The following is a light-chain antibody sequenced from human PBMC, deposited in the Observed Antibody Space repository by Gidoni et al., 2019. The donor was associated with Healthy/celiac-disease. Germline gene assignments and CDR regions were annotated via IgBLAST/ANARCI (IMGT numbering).Light chain of an antibody. J-gene: IGLJ2*01. Sequence: QSALTQPPSASGSPGQSVTISCTGTSSDVGGYNYVSWYQQHPGKAPILMIYEVSKRPSGVPDRFSGSKSGNTASLTVSGLQAEDEADYYCSSYAGSNNLVFGGGTKLTV. V-gene: IGLV2-8*01. CDR2: EVS. CDR3: SSYAGSNNLV. CDR1: SSDVGGYNY.